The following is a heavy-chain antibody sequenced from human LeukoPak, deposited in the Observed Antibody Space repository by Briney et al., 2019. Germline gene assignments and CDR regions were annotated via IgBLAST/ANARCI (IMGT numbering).Heavy chain of an antibody. D-gene: IGHD1-26*01. Sequence: ASVKVSCKASGYSFTGHYIHWVRQAAGQGLEWMGWLNPNSGGTKFAQKLQARVTLTRDTSISTAYLGLSNLTSGDTTVYYCSKVLGAPTKYLDSWGQGTLVTVSS. CDR1: GYSFTGHY. CDR3: SKVLGAPTKYLDS. CDR2: LNPNSGGT. J-gene: IGHJ4*02. V-gene: IGHV1-2*02.